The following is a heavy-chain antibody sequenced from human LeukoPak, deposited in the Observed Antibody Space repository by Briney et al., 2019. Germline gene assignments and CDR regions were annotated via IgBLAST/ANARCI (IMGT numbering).Heavy chain of an antibody. V-gene: IGHV4-31*03. Sequence: SETLSLTCTVSGGSISSGGYYWSWIRQHPGKGLEWIGYIYYSGSTYYNPSLKSRVTISVDTSKNQFSLKLSSVTAADTAVYYCARATDYGDSYYFDYWGQGTLATVSS. CDR1: GGSISSGGYY. CDR3: ARATDYGDSYYFDY. CDR2: IYYSGST. J-gene: IGHJ4*02. D-gene: IGHD4-17*01.